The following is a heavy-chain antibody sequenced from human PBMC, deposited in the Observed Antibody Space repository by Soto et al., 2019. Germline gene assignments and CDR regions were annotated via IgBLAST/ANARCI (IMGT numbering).Heavy chain of an antibody. D-gene: IGHD6-19*01. J-gene: IGHJ6*02. Sequence: SVKVSCKASGGTFSSYAISWVRQAPGQGLEWMGGIIPIFGTANYAQKFQGRVTITADESTSTAYMELSSLRSEDTAVYYCAREIQVAVAGPPRDHSLHYYYGMDVWG. CDR3: AREIQVAVAGPPRDHSLHYYYGMDV. CDR1: GGTFSSYA. V-gene: IGHV1-69*13. CDR2: IIPIFGTA.